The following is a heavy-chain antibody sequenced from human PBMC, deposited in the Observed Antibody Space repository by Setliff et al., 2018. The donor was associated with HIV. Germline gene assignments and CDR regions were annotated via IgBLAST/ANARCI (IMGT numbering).Heavy chain of an antibody. CDR1: GGSLQGYY. CDR2: IYYVGWS. Sequence: TLSLTCSVSGGSLQGYYWSWIRQPAGKGLQWIGRIYYVGWSKYNPSLEDRVTMSVDTSKNQFSLKLNSVTAADTAVYFCARMSISASVYFDYWGQGSQVTVSS. V-gene: IGHV4-4*07. CDR3: ARMSISASVYFDY. J-gene: IGHJ4*02. D-gene: IGHD6-25*01.